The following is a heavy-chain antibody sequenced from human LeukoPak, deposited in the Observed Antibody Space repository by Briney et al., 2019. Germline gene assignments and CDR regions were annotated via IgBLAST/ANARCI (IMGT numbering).Heavy chain of an antibody. CDR1: GFTFSSYW. Sequence: GGSLRLSCVASGFTFSSYWMTWVRQAPGRGLEGVANIRQDGSDKYYVDSVKGRFTISRDNAKNSLYLQMNSLRAEDTAVYYCARTTHDSGGYWGQGTLVTVSS. J-gene: IGHJ4*02. V-gene: IGHV3-7*04. CDR2: IRQDGSDK. CDR3: ARTTHDSGGY. D-gene: IGHD4-17*01.